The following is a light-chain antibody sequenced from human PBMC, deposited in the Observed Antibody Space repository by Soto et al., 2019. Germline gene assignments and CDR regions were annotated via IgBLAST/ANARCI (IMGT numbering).Light chain of an antibody. CDR3: QQRSNWPT. J-gene: IGKJ5*01. CDR1: QSVSSN. CDR2: GAS. Sequence: EIVLTQSPATLSVSPGERATLSCRASQSVSSNLAWYQQKPGLALRLLISGASTRATGIPARFSGSGSGTDFTLTISSLEPEDFAVYYCQQRSNWPTFGQGTRLEIK. V-gene: IGKV3-11*01.